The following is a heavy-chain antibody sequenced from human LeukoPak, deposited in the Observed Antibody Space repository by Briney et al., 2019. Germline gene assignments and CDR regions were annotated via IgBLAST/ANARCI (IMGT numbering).Heavy chain of an antibody. Sequence: GGSLRLSCAASGFTFSSFGMNWVRQAPGKGLEWVSAISDTGTSTFYADSVKGRFTISRDNSKNTLCLQVDGLRAEDTAIYYCAKRSAYSGSLGGHFDYWGQGILVTVSS. J-gene: IGHJ4*02. CDR2: ISDTGTST. D-gene: IGHD1-26*01. V-gene: IGHV3-23*01. CDR1: GFTFSSFG. CDR3: AKRSAYSGSLGGHFDY.